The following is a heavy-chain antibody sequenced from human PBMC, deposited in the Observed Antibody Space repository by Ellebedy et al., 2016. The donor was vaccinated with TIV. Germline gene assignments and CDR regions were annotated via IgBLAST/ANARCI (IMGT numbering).Heavy chain of an antibody. V-gene: IGHV3-21*01. D-gene: IGHD3-22*01. Sequence: PGGSLRLSCAASGFTFSSYTMNWVSQAPGKGLEWVSSISSSSNSMYYADSLRGRFTVSRDNAKNSLYLQMNSLRAEDTAVYYCAKVTYYFDSHDSVTGMDVWGQGTTVTVSS. CDR1: GFTFSSYT. CDR3: AKVTYYFDSHDSVTGMDV. CDR2: ISSSSNSM. J-gene: IGHJ6*02.